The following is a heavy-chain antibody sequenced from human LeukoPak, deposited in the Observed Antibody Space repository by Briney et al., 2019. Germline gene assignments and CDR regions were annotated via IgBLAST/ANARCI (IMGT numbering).Heavy chain of an antibody. V-gene: IGHV4-34*01. Sequence: PSETLSLTCAVYGGSFSGYYWSWIRQPPGKGLESIGEINHSGSTNYNPSLKSRVTISVDTSKNQFSLKLSSVTAADTAVYYCASASIAAAGTKENWFDPWGQGTLVTVSS. CDR3: ASASIAAAGTKENWFDP. J-gene: IGHJ5*02. CDR2: INHSGST. CDR1: GGSFSGYY. D-gene: IGHD6-13*01.